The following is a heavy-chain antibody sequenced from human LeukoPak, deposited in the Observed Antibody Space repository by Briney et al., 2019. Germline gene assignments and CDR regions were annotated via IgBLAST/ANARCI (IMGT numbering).Heavy chain of an antibody. CDR2: IYYSGST. J-gene: IGHJ3*02. D-gene: IGHD6-13*01. Sequence: SETLSLTCTVSGGSISSYYWSWIRQPPGKGLEWIGYIYYSGSTNYNPSLKSRVTISVDTSKNQFSLKLSSVTAADTAVYYCARALGSSSWYDAFDIWGQGTMVTVSS. V-gene: IGHV4-59*01. CDR3: ARALGSSSWYDAFDI. CDR1: GGSISSYY.